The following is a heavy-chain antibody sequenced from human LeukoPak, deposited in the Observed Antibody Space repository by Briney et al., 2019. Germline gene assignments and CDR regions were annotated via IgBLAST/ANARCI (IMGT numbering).Heavy chain of an antibody. CDR3: ANSYCSSTSCYLYYFDY. CDR1: GFTFSSYA. Sequence: GGSLRLSCAASGFTFSSYAMSWVRQAPGKGLEWVSAISGSGGSTYYADSVKGRFTISRDNFKNTLYLQMNSLIAEDTAVYYCANSYCSSTSCYLYYFDYWGQGTLVTVSS. D-gene: IGHD2-2*01. CDR2: ISGSGGST. V-gene: IGHV3-23*01. J-gene: IGHJ4*01.